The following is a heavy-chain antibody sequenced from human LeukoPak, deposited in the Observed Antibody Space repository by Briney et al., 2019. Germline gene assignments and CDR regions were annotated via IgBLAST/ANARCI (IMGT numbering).Heavy chain of an antibody. D-gene: IGHD3-3*02. Sequence: ASVKVSCKASGGTFSSYAISWVRQAPGQGLEWMGGIIPIFGTANYAQKFQGRVTITANESTSTAYMELSSLRPEDTAVYYCARQRGIYFDYWGQGTLVTVSS. CDR2: IIPIFGTA. V-gene: IGHV1-69*13. CDR1: GGTFSSYA. J-gene: IGHJ4*02. CDR3: ARQRGIYFDY.